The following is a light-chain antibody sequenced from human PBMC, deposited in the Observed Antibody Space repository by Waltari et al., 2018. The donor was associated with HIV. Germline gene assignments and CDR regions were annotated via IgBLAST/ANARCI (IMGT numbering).Light chain of an antibody. CDR1: SSNIATNS. Sequence: QPTLTQPPSASGTPGQRITVSCSGSSSNIATNSVNWFQQLPRTAPKLIIYNNNQRPSGVPDRFSGSKSGTSASLAITGLQSEDEADYYCAVWDDSLSGWVFGGGTKLTVL. J-gene: IGLJ3*02. CDR3: AVWDDSLSGWV. V-gene: IGLV1-44*01. CDR2: NNN.